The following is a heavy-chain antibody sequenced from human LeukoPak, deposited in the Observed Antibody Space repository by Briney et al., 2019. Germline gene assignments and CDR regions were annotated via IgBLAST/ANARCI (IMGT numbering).Heavy chain of an antibody. V-gene: IGHV3-7*03. J-gene: IGHJ4*02. CDR2: IKKDGSEK. CDR3: AKPQIPAAMTYFDY. D-gene: IGHD2-2*01. Sequence: GGSLRLSCAASGFTFSSYWMSWVRQAPGKGLEWVANIKKDGSEKYYVDSVKGRFTISRDNAKTSLYLQMNSLRAEDTAVYYCAKPQIPAAMTYFDYWGQGTLVTVSS. CDR1: GFTFSSYW.